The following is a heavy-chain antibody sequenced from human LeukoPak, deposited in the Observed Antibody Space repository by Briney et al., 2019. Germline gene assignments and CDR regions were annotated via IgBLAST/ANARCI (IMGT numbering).Heavy chain of an antibody. Sequence: PSETLSLTCTVSGGFISNYYWSWIRQPPEKGLEWIGYIYYSGPPKYNPSLNSRVTISVDTSKNQFSLKLSAVTAADTAVYYCARCSRGTSVGMDVWGQGTTVTVSS. J-gene: IGHJ6*02. CDR1: GGFISNYY. V-gene: IGHV4-59*08. CDR3: ARCSRGTSVGMDV. D-gene: IGHD1-1*01. CDR2: IYYSGPP.